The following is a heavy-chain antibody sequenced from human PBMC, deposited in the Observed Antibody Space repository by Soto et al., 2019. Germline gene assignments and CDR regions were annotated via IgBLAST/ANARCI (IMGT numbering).Heavy chain of an antibody. CDR3: ASLVRGPPARKNFDY. CDR1: GGSISNFY. D-gene: IGHD3-10*01. J-gene: IGHJ4*02. Sequence: TSETLSLTCTVSGGSISNFYLSWIRQPPGKGLEWIGYVHDSGSANYNPSLKSRVTISVDTSKNQFSLKLSSVTAADTAVYYCASLVRGPPARKNFDYWGQGTLVTVSS. CDR2: VHDSGSA. V-gene: IGHV4-59*12.